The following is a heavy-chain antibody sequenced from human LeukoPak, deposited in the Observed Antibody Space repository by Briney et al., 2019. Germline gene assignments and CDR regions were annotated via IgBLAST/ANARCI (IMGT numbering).Heavy chain of an antibody. CDR1: GFTFSSYD. V-gene: IGHV3-30*18. D-gene: IGHD2-15*01. CDR3: AKDGSGGSCLYYFDY. Sequence: PGGSLRLSCAASGFTFSSYDMHWVRQAPGKGLEWVAVISYDGSNKYYADSVKGRFTISRDNSKNTLYLQMNSLRAEDTAVYYCAKDGSGGSCLYYFDYWGQGTLVTVSS. J-gene: IGHJ4*02. CDR2: ISYDGSNK.